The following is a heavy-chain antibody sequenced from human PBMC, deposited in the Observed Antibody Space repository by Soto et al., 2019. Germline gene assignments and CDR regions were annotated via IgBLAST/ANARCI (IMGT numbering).Heavy chain of an antibody. D-gene: IGHD3-22*01. Sequence: EVHLLESEGGRIQPGGSLRVSCAASGFTFSSSALGWVRQAPGKGLEWVSSITGDGDTTFYVDSVKGRFTVSRDTSKNTLFLQMDSLRVEDTAVYFCVKFPCRGFYTYSDYWGQGTLVTVSS. CDR2: ITGDGDTT. CDR3: VKFPCRGFYTYSDY. J-gene: IGHJ4*02. V-gene: IGHV3-23*01. CDR1: GFTFSSSA.